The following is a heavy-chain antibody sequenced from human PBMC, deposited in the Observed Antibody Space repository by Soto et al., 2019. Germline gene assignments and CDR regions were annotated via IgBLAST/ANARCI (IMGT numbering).Heavy chain of an antibody. CDR3: ARDAAYNDFWGGVMELYSYNMDV. Sequence: QVQLVQSEAEVKKPGASLKVSCRASGYNFANYGISWVRQAPGQGLEWMGWISAHNGDTKYPQKVQGRVTMTADTSTSTAYIEMWSLRSDDTAVYYCARDAAYNDFWGGVMELYSYNMDVWGQGTTVTV. CDR1: GYNFANYG. D-gene: IGHD3-3*01. V-gene: IGHV1-18*01. J-gene: IGHJ6*02. CDR2: ISAHNGDT.